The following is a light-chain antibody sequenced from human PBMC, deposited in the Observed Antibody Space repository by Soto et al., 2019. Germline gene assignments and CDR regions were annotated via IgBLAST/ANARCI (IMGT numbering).Light chain of an antibody. CDR3: QQYYRYPPA. J-gene: IGKJ3*01. CDR2: KAS. Sequence: DIQMTQSPSTLSAPVGDRVTITCRASHWIDDWLAWYQQKPGKAPNLLINKASSLEYGVPSRFSGSKSETEFTLTISSLQPEDFATYYCQQYYRYPPAFGPGTKVDIK. CDR1: HWIDDW. V-gene: IGKV1-5*03.